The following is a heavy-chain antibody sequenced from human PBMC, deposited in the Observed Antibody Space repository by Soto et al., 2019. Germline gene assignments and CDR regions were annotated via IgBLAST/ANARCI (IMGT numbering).Heavy chain of an antibody. Sequence: GGSLRLSCAASGFTFSSYAMSWVRQAPGKGLEWVSAISGSGGSTYYADSVKGRFTISRDNSKNTLYLQMNSLRAEDTAVYYCARSPREPLYYYYYMDVWGKGTTVTVSS. CDR2: ISGSGGST. V-gene: IGHV3-23*01. D-gene: IGHD1-26*01. J-gene: IGHJ6*03. CDR3: ARSPREPLYYYYYMDV. CDR1: GFTFSSYA.